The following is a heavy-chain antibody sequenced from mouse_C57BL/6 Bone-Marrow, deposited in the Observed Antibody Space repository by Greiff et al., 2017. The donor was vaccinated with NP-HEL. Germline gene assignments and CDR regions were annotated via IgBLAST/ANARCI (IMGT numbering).Heavy chain of an antibody. Sequence: EVQLQQSGAELVRPGASVKLSCTASGFNIKDDYMHWVKQRPEQGLEWIGWIDPENGDTEYASKFQGKATITADTSSNTAYLQLSSLTSEDTAVYCCTTLPRYDYEFAYWGQGTLVTVSA. CDR1: GFNIKDDY. J-gene: IGHJ3*01. CDR3: TTLPRYDYEFAY. D-gene: IGHD2-4*01. V-gene: IGHV14-4*01. CDR2: IDPENGDT.